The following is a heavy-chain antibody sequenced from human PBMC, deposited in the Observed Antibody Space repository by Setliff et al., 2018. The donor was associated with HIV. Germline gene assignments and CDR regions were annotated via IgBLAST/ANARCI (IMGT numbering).Heavy chain of an antibody. D-gene: IGHD2-8*02. V-gene: IGHV4-34*01. CDR1: GGSFSDYY. CDR2: IDHRGRP. Sequence: PSETLSLTCGIYGGSFSDYYWSWIRQPPEKGLEWIGEIDHRGRPKYNPSLNSRVTMSVDTSKTQFSLKLSSVTAADTAVYYCARVSSTYWYSIFRNYYYHMDVWGKGTTVTVSS. J-gene: IGHJ6*03. CDR3: ARVSSTYWYSIFRNYYYHMDV.